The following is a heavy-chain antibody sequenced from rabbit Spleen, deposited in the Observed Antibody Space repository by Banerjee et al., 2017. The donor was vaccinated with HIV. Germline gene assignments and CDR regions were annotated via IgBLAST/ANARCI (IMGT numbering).Heavy chain of an antibody. CDR2: INIVTGKS. J-gene: IGHJ6*01. Sequence: QEQLEESGGGLVQPEGSLTLTCKASGVSFNDKDVMCWVRQAPGKGLEWIACINIVTGKSVYASWATGRFTISRTSSITVTLQMTSLTAADTATYFCARDSGSSFSSYGMDLWGPGTLVTVS. D-gene: IGHD8-1*01. CDR1: GVSFNDKDV. V-gene: IGHV1S45*01. CDR3: ARDSGSSFSSYGMDL.